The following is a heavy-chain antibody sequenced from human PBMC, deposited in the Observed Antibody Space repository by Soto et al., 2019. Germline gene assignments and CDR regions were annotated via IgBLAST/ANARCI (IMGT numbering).Heavy chain of an antibody. V-gene: IGHV4-39*01. CDR1: GGSISSSSYY. D-gene: IGHD3-9*01. J-gene: IGHJ5*01. CDR3: ARVSNYDIFTGYYGPRPGCFDS. Sequence: SETLSLTCTVSGGSISSSSYYWGWIRQPPGKGLEWIGSIYYSGSTYYNPSLKSRVTISVDTSKNQFSLKLSSVTAADTAVYYCARVSNYDIFTGYYGPRPGCFDSWGQGTLVTVSS. CDR2: IYYSGST.